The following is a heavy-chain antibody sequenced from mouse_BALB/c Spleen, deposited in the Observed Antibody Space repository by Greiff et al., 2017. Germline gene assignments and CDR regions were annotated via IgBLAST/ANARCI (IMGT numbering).Heavy chain of an antibody. CDR3: ASGEGNYVGFAY. V-gene: IGHV1-18*01. D-gene: IGHD2-1*01. CDR2: INPYNGGT. J-gene: IGHJ3*01. CDR1: GYSFTGYT. Sequence: EVKLQESGPELVKPGASMKISCKASGYSFTGYTMNWVKQSHGKNLEWIGLINPYNGGTSYNQKFKGKATLTLDKSSRTAYMELLSLTSEDSAVYYCASGEGNYVGFAYWGQGTLVTVSA.